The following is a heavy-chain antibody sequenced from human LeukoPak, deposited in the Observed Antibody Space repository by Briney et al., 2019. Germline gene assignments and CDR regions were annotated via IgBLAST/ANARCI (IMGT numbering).Heavy chain of an antibody. Sequence: GGSLRLSCAASGFTFSSYGMHWVRQAPGKGLEWVAFIRYDGSNKYYADSVKGRFTISRDNSKNTLYLQMNSLRAEDTAVYYCAKDVGYSSSWYYFDYWGQGTLVTVSS. CDR3: AKDVGYSSSWYYFDY. J-gene: IGHJ4*02. V-gene: IGHV3-30*02. D-gene: IGHD6-13*01. CDR2: IRYDGSNK. CDR1: GFTFSSYG.